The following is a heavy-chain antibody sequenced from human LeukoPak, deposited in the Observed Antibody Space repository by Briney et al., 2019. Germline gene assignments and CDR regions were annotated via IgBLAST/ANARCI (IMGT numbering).Heavy chain of an antibody. J-gene: IGHJ4*02. V-gene: IGHV3-23*01. CDR1: GFTFSSYA. CDR3: AKDRDDYDFWSGYWYYFDY. CDR2: ISGSGGST. D-gene: IGHD3-3*01. Sequence: GGSLRLSCAASGFTFSSYAMSWVRQAPGKGLEWVSAISGSGGSTYYADSVKGRITISRDNSKNTLYLQMNSLRAEDTAVYYCAKDRDDYDFWSGYWYYFDYWGQGTLVTVSS.